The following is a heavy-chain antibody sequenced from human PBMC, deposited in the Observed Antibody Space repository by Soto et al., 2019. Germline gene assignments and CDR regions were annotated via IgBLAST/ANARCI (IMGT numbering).Heavy chain of an antibody. J-gene: IGHJ5*02. CDR3: ARARWAPARITGTTILWFDP. D-gene: IGHD1-7*01. CDR1: GGSISSGGYY. V-gene: IGHV4-31*03. CDR2: IYYSGST. Sequence: PSETLSLTCTVSGGSISSGGYYWSWIRQHPGKGLEWIGYIYYSGSTYYNPSLKSRVTISVDTSKNQFSLKLSSVTAADTAVYYCARARWAPARITGTTILWFDPWGQGTLVTVSS.